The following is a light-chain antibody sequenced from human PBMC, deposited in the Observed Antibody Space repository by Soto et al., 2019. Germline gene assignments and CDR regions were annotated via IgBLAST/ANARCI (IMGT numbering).Light chain of an antibody. J-gene: IGLJ3*02. V-gene: IGLV7-43*01. CDR1: TGAVTSGYY. Sequence: QAVVTQEPSLTVSPGGTVTLTCASSTGAVTSGYYPNWFQQKPGQAPRALIYSTSKKKSWTPARFSGSLLGGKAVLTLSGVQPEDEAEYYCLLYYGGAGWVFGGGTKLTVL. CDR3: LLYYGGAGWV. CDR2: STS.